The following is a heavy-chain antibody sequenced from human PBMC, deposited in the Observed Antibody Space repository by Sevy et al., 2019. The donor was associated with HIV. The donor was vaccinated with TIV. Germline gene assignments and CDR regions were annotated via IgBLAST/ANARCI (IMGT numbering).Heavy chain of an antibody. CDR1: GFTFSSYS. CDR3: ARVAKEALAFDI. J-gene: IGHJ3*02. Sequence: GGSPRLSFAASGFTFSSYSMNWVRQAPGKGLEWVSSISSSSSYIYYADSVKGRFTISRDNAKNSLYLQMNSLRAEDTAVYYCARVAKEALAFDIWGQGTMVTVSS. V-gene: IGHV3-21*01. CDR2: ISSSSSYI.